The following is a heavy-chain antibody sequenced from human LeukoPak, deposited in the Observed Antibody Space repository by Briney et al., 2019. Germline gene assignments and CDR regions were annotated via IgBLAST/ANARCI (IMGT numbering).Heavy chain of an antibody. CDR2: IADDGSNK. V-gene: IGHV3-30*04. J-gene: IGHJ6*02. D-gene: IGHD3-9*01. CDR1: GFTFSSYA. Sequence: GGSLRLSCAASGFTFSSYAMHWVRQAPGKGLDWVAVIADDGSNKYYADSMKGRFTISRDNSNNTLFLQMNSLRAEDTAVYYCARDRDDVLTGYYGANGLEYYYGMDVWGQGTTVTVSS. CDR3: ARDRDDVLTGYYGANGLEYYYGMDV.